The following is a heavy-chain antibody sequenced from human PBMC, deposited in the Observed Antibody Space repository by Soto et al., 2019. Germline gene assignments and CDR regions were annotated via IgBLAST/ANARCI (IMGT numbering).Heavy chain of an antibody. V-gene: IGHV3-30*18. CDR2: ISYDGSNK. CDR3: AKAEQLVRGAYYFDY. D-gene: IGHD6-6*01. J-gene: IGHJ4*02. Sequence: GWSLRLSCAASVFTFISYGMHWVRQAPGKGLEWVAVISYDGSNKYYADSVKGRFTISRDNSKNTLYLQMNSLRAEDTAVYYCAKAEQLVRGAYYFDYWGQGTLVTVSS. CDR1: VFTFISYG.